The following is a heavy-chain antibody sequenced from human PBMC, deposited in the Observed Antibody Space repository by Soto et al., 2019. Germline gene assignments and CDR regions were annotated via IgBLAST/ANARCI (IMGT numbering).Heavy chain of an antibody. CDR2: ISGSGGST. CDR3: AKDYYYDSSGYIDP. CDR1: GFTFSSYA. V-gene: IGHV3-23*01. D-gene: IGHD3-22*01. J-gene: IGHJ5*02. Sequence: PGGSLRLSCAASGFTFSSYAMSWVRQAPGKGLEWVSAISGSGGSTYYADSVKGRFTISRDNSKNTLYLQMNSLRAEDTAVYYCAKDYYYDSSGYIDPWGQGTLVTVSS.